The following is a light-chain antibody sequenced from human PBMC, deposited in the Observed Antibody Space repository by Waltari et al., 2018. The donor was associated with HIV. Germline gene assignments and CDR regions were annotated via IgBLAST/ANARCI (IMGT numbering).Light chain of an antibody. Sequence: QSALTQPASVSGSPGPSITISCLGTSSDVGNYHLVSWYQQHPGKAPKLMIYEVSKRPSGVSNRFSGSKSGNTASLTISGLQADDEADYYCCSYATSSTSLYVFGTGTKVTVL. V-gene: IGLV2-23*02. CDR3: CSYATSSTSLYV. CDR1: SSDVGNYHL. J-gene: IGLJ1*01. CDR2: EVS.